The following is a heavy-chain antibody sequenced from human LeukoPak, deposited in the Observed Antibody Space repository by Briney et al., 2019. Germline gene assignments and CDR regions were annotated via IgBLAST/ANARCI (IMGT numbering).Heavy chain of an antibody. CDR1: GYTLTELS. CDR2: FDPEDGET. Sequence: GASVKVSCKVSGYTLTELSMHWVRQAPGKGLEWMGGFDPEDGETIYAQKFQGRVTMTEDTSTDTAYMELSSLRSEDTAVYYCATGFLEWLAPYYYYGMDVWGQGTTVTVSS. D-gene: IGHD3-3*01. J-gene: IGHJ6*02. V-gene: IGHV1-24*01. CDR3: ATGFLEWLAPYYYYGMDV.